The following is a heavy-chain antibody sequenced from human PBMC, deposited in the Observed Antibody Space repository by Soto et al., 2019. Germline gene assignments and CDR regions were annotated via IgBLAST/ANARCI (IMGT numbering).Heavy chain of an antibody. Sequence: PVQVSCQASGFTFTSSAVQWVRQARGQRLEWIGWIVVGSGNTNYAQKFQERVTITRDMSTSTAYMELSSLRSEDTAVYYCAAEVVVGATDYWGQGTLVTVAS. CDR3: AAEVVVGATDY. CDR2: IVVGSGNT. V-gene: IGHV1-58*01. J-gene: IGHJ4*02. D-gene: IGHD1-26*01. CDR1: GFTFTSSA.